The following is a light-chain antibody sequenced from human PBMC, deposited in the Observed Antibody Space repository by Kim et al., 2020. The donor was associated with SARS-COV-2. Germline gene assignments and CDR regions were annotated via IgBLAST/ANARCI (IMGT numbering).Light chain of an antibody. J-gene: IGLJ7*01. CDR3: QTWDTGMHV. Sequence: QAVLTQSPSASASLGASVKLTCTLSSGHSRNAIAWHQQQPERGPRYLMKLNSDGSHTKGDGIPDRFSGSSSGAERYLTISSLQSEDEADYYCQTWDTGMHVFGGGTQLTFL. CDR1: SGHSRNA. CDR2: LNSDGSH. V-gene: IGLV4-69*01.